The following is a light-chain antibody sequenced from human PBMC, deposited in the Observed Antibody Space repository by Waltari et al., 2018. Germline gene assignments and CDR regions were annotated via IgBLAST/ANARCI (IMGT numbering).Light chain of an antibody. J-gene: IGKJ1*01. CDR1: QSISSW. V-gene: IGKV1-5*03. CDR2: KAS. Sequence: DIQMTPSPSTLSASVGDRVTITCRASQSISSWLAWYQQKPGKAPKLLIYKASSLESGVPSRFSGSGSGTEFTLTISSLQPDDFATYYCQQYNSYQRTFGQGTKVEIK. CDR3: QQYNSYQRT.